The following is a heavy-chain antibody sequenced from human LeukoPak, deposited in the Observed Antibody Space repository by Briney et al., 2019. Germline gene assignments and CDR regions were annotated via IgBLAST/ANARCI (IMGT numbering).Heavy chain of an antibody. CDR2: MRYDGSNK. Sequence: GGSLRLSCAASGFTFSSYGMHWVRQAPGKGLEWVAFMRYDGSNKYYADSVKGRFTISRDNSKNTLYLQMNSLRAEDTAVYYCPSQPIVATITGVDYWGQGTLVTVSS. J-gene: IGHJ4*02. V-gene: IGHV3-30*02. CDR3: PSQPIVATITGVDY. CDR1: GFTFSSYG. D-gene: IGHD5-12*01.